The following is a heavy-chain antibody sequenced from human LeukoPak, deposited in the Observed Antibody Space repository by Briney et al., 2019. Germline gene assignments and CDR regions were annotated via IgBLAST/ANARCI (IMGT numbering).Heavy chain of an antibody. CDR3: PRGSEWDLLGSCDR. J-gene: IGHJ5*02. CDR1: GFTFSSYG. Sequence: PGGSLRLSCAVSGFTFSSYGMHWVRQAPGKGLEWVAFIRYDGSNKYYADSVKGRFTISRDNSKNTLYLQMNSLRVEDTAVYYCPRGSEWDLLGSCDRWGQGTLVTVSS. V-gene: IGHV3-30*02. CDR2: IRYDGSNK. D-gene: IGHD1-26*01.